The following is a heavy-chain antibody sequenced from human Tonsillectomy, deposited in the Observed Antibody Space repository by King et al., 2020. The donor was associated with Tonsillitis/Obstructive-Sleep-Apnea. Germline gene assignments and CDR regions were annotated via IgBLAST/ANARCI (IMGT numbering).Heavy chain of an antibody. D-gene: IGHD3-22*01. Sequence: VQLVESGGGVVQPGESLRLSCAASGFTFSSFGMHWVRQAPGKGLEWVSVVSYDGSNKYYADSVKGRFTSSRDNSKNTVYLQMNSLRAEDTAVYYCAKAHHDSSGYYFDSWGQGTLVTVSS. CDR2: VSYDGSNK. CDR1: GFTFSSFG. J-gene: IGHJ4*02. CDR3: AKAHHDSSGYYFDS. V-gene: IGHV3-30*18.